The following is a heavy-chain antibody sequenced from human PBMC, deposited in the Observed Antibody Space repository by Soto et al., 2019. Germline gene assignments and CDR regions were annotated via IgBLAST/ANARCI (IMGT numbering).Heavy chain of an antibody. CDR1: GFSLSTSGVV. Sequence: QITLKESVPTLVKPTQTLTLTCTFTGFSLSTSGVVVGWIRKPPGTALVWLALIYWDDDKRYSPSLKSRLTITQDTSKNQMFLTMTNVDPVDTDTYYCAHRSQQLKAFDVWGHGTMVTVSS. D-gene: IGHD6-13*01. V-gene: IGHV2-5*02. J-gene: IGHJ3*01. CDR2: IYWDDDK. CDR3: AHRSQQLKAFDV.